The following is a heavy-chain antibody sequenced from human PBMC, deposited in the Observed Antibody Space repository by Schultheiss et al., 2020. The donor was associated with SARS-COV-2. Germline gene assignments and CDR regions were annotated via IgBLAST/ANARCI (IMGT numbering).Heavy chain of an antibody. J-gene: IGHJ6*02. D-gene: IGHD6-6*01. CDR3: ASIIAARGSYYYYAMDV. V-gene: IGHV1-69*01. CDR1: GYTFTSYY. Sequence: KISCKASGYTFTSYYMHWVRQAPGQGLEWMGGIIPIFGTANYAQKFQGRVTITADESTSTAYMELSSLRSEDTAVYYCASIIAARGSYYYYAMDVWGQGTTVTVS. CDR2: IIPIFGTA.